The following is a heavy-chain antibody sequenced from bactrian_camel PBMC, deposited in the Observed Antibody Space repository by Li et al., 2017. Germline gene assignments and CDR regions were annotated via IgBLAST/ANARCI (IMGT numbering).Heavy chain of an antibody. Sequence: HVQLVESGGGLVQPGGSLRLSCSASGFTFSGVWMYWLRHVPGKGLEWVSSINSDGDRILYQNSVKGRFTISRDNSANTLYLQMNNLEPEDTAIYYCGAPRCYGWPPQPDDFEYRGQGTQVTVS. CDR3: GAPRCYGWPPQPDDFEY. D-gene: IGHD3*01. CDR1: GFTFSGVW. CDR2: INSDGDRI. J-gene: IGHJ4*01. V-gene: IGHV3S1*01.